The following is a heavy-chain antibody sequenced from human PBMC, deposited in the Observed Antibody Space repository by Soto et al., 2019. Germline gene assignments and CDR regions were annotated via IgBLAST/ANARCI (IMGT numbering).Heavy chain of an antibody. J-gene: IGHJ4*02. D-gene: IGHD2-21*01. V-gene: IGHV4-59*01. CDR3: SGDHPHSYCGQHFYL. CDR1: GGSIRNYY. CDR2: VYSSGST. Sequence: SETLSLTCTVSGGSIRNYYWSWIRQPPGKGLEWIGYVYSSGSTPFNPSLPRCVTLLAGTFKDQGFLKVYSLAAADPAVYFCSGDHPHSYCGQHFYLLGQGTPVTVSS.